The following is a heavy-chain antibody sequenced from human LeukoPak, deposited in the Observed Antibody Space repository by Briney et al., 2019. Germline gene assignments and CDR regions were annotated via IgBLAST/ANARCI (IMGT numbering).Heavy chain of an antibody. V-gene: IGHV1-2*02. CDR3: ASIRGYSSGWSPGDY. D-gene: IGHD6-19*01. CDR2: INPNSGGT. Sequence: GASVKVSCKASGYTFTGYYMHWVRQAPGQGLEWMGWINPNSGGTNYAQKFQGRVTMTRDTSISTAYMELSRLRSDDTAAYYCASIRGYSSGWSPGDYWGQGTLVTVSS. J-gene: IGHJ4*02. CDR1: GYTFTGYY.